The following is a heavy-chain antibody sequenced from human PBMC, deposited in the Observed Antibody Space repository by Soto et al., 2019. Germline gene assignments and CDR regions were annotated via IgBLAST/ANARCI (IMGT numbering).Heavy chain of an antibody. J-gene: IGHJ4*02. CDR2: IWYDGSNK. CDR3: ARGAYYDILTGYSTPPNFDY. CDR1: GFTFSSYG. D-gene: IGHD3-9*01. V-gene: IGHV3-33*01. Sequence: QVQLVESGGGVVQPGRSLGLSCAASGFTFSSYGMHWVRQAPGKGLEWVAVIWYDGSNKYYADSVKGRFTISRDNSKNTLYLQMNSLRAEDTAVYYCARGAYYDILTGYSTPPNFDYWGQGTLVTVSS.